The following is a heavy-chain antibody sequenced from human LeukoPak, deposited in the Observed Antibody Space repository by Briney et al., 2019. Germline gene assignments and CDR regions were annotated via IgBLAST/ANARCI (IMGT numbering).Heavy chain of an antibody. V-gene: IGHV3-20*04. CDR1: GFTFSSYS. J-gene: IGHJ4*02. CDR2: INWNGGST. Sequence: PGGSLRLSCAASGFTFSSYSMSWVRQAPGKGLEWVSGINWNGGSTGYADSMKGRFTISRDNAKNSLYLQMNSLRAEDTALYYCARGGVGASNIQYYFDYWGQGTLVTVSS. D-gene: IGHD1-26*01. CDR3: ARGGVGASNIQYYFDY.